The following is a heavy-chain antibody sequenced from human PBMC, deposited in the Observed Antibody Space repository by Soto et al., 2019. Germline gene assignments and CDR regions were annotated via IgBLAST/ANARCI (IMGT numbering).Heavy chain of an antibody. D-gene: IGHD3-22*01. CDR3: ARGGRSDSHVIFPTDY. CDR1: GFTFGSYW. V-gene: IGHV3-7*04. J-gene: IGHJ4*02. Sequence: EVQLVESGGDLVQPGGSLGLSCAASGFTFGSYWMSWVRHAPGRGLEWVANIKEDGSDEYYLDSVKGRFTISRDNAKNSLYLQMNSLRDEDTAVYHCARGGRSDSHVIFPTDYWGQGTLVTVSS. CDR2: IKEDGSDE.